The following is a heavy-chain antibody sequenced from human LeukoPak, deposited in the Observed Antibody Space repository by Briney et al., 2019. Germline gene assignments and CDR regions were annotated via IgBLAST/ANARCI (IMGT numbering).Heavy chain of an antibody. Sequence: SETLSLTCTVSGGSISSYYWSWIRQPPGKGLEWIGYIYYSGSTNHNPSLKSRVTISVDTSKNQFSLKLSSVTAADTAVYYCARVADYYDSSGYLHAEYFQHWGQGTLVTVSS. CDR2: IYYSGST. CDR3: ARVADYYDSSGYLHAEYFQH. CDR1: GGSISSYY. D-gene: IGHD3-22*01. J-gene: IGHJ1*01. V-gene: IGHV4-59*01.